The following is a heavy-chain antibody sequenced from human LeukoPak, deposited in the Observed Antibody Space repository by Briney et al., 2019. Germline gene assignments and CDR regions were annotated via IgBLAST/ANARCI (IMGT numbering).Heavy chain of an antibody. CDR2: IKQDGREK. D-gene: IGHD2-2*01. CDR1: GFTFSSYW. CDR3: ARDLVVVPAATQYYYYYYGMDV. J-gene: IGHJ6*02. V-gene: IGHV3-7*01. Sequence: GGSLRLSCSASGFTFSSYWMSWVRQAPGKGLEWVANIKQDGREKYYVDSVKGRFTISRDNAKNSLYLQMNSLRAEDTAVYYCARDLVVVPAATQYYYYYYGMDVWGQGTTVTVSS.